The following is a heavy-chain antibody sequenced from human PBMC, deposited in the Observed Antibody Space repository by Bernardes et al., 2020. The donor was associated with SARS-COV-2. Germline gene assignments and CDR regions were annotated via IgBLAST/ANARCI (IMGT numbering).Heavy chain of an antibody. J-gene: IGHJ6*02. D-gene: IGHD4-17*01. V-gene: IGHV5-51*01. CDR1: NYPFTHYG. CDR2: IDPVDSDT. CDR3: ARRSYGDFGVDV. Sequence: GASLKTSGKGPNYPFTHYGIGWLRPIQGKGREWLGIIDPVDSDTKYRPSFQGRVPISADKSVNTAYLQWSSLKASDTAIYYCARRSYGDFGVDVWGQGTTVTVSS.